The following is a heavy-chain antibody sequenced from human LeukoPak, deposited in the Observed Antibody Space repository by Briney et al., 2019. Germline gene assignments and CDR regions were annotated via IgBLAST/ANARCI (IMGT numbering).Heavy chain of an antibody. CDR1: GFTFSSYW. Sequence: PGGSLRLSCAASGFTFSSYWMSWVRQAPGKGLEWVANIKQDGSEKSYVASVKGRFTISRDNAKTSLYLQMNSPRAEDTAVYYCARDDCSSSSCYHNWFDPWGQGTLVTVSS. J-gene: IGHJ5*02. D-gene: IGHD2-2*01. CDR3: ARDDCSSSSCYHNWFDP. CDR2: IKQDGSEK. V-gene: IGHV3-7*01.